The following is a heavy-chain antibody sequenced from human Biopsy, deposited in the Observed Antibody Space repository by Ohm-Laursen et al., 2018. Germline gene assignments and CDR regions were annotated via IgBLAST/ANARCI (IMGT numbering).Heavy chain of an antibody. D-gene: IGHD5-24*01. V-gene: IGHV4-39*01. CDR2: VYHSGTT. CDR3: ARHDGNGPFALDS. Sequence: GTLSLTCTVSGGSISSGSNYWAWIRQPPGKGLEWIGSVYHSGTTYYSPSLKIRVTISVDTSKNQLTLKVTAVTAADTAAYYCARHDGNGPFALDSWGQGTLVTVSS. J-gene: IGHJ4*02. CDR1: GGSISSGSNY.